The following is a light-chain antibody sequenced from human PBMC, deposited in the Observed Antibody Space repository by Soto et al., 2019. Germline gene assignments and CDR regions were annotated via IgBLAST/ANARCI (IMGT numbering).Light chain of an antibody. CDR2: TSG. V-gene: IGKV1-39*01. J-gene: IGKJ2*01. Sequence: IQMTQSPSSLSASVADRVTITCRASQRITTYLNWYQQKPGEAPKLLISTSGTLQRGVPSRFSGSGSGTDFTLTITALRPEDFATYFCQQTYSTPYTFGQGTKLEI. CDR3: QQTYSTPYT. CDR1: QRITTY.